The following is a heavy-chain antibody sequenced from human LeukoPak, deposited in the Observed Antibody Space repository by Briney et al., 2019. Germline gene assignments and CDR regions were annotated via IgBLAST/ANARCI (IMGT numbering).Heavy chain of an antibody. CDR3: ARVKSLRFLEWLSLTPQYYFDY. D-gene: IGHD3-3*01. J-gene: IGHJ4*02. CDR1: GFTFSRYS. V-gene: IGHV3-21*01. Sequence: GGSLRLSCAASGFTFSRYSMHWVRQAPGKGLEWVSSISSSSNYIYYTDSVKGRFTISRDNAWNSLSLQMNSLRAEVTAVYYCARVKSLRFLEWLSLTPQYYFDYWGQGTLVTVSS. CDR2: ISSSSNYI.